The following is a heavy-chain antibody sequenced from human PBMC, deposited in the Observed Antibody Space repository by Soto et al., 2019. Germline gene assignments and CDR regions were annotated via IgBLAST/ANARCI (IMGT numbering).Heavy chain of an antibody. CDR2: FYYSGST. Sequence: QLQLQESGPGLVKPSETLSLTCTVSGGSISSSSYYWGWIRQPPGKGLEWIGRFYYSGSTYYNPSLKTRVTISVDTSKNQFSLELSSVTAADTAVYYCARVGDCNGGSCMDAFDIWGKGTMVTVSS. D-gene: IGHD2-15*01. V-gene: IGHV4-39*01. J-gene: IGHJ3*02. CDR1: GGSISSSSYY. CDR3: ARVGDCNGGSCMDAFDI.